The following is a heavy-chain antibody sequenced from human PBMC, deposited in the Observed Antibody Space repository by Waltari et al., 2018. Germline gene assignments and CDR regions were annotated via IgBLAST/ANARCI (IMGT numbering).Heavy chain of an antibody. CDR2: FDPEDGET. D-gene: IGHD3-9*01. V-gene: IGHV1-24*01. J-gene: IGHJ4*02. Sequence: QVQLVQSGAEMRKPGASVRVSCKVLGYSPRQLAMNWVRQGPGEGPEWMGSFDPEDGETVYAQKFQGRVSVTEDISTDTAYMELSSLRSDDTAVYYCATTYNILTGYFTNWGQGTQVIVSS. CDR1: GYSPRQLA. CDR3: ATTYNILTGYFTN.